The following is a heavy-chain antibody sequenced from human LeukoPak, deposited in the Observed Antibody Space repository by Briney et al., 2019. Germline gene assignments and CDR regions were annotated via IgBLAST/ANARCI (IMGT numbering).Heavy chain of an antibody. V-gene: IGHV4-39*01. CDR3: ARQGDSTKGYYLDWFDP. J-gene: IGHJ5*02. D-gene: IGHD3-3*01. CDR1: GDSISTSDYH. Sequence: SQTLSLTRTVSGDSISTSDYHWGWMRQPPGKGPEWIGTLYHSGSTHYNPSLESRITISVDTSKNQFSLKLYSVTAADTAVYYCARQGDSTKGYYLDWFDPWGQGTLVIVSS. CDR2: LYHSGST.